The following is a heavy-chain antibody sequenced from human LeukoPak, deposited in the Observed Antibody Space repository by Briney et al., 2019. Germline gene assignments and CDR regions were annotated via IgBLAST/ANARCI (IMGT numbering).Heavy chain of an antibody. CDR2: IKLDGREK. V-gene: IGHV3-7*01. D-gene: IGHD1-26*01. Sequence: GGSLRLSCAPSGFTFSSYWMSWVRQAPGKGLEWVANIKLDGREKYYVDSVKGRFTISRDNAKNSLYLQMNSLRAEDTAVYYCARDHSGRGFDIWGQGTMVTVSS. J-gene: IGHJ3*02. CDR3: ARDHSGRGFDI. CDR1: GFTFSSYW.